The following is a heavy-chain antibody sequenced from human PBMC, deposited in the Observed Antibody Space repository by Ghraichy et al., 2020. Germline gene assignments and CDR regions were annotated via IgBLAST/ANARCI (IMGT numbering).Heavy chain of an antibody. CDR3: ASGLGYYYFAMDV. V-gene: IGHV3-33*01. Sequence: GGSLRLSCVASGFSFSTNGMHWVRQAPGKGLEWVAVIWFDGSNEDYADSVKGRFTISRDNSKNTLYLHMRGLRVEDTAVYYCASGLGYYYFAMDVWGQGTTVTVS. J-gene: IGHJ6*02. CDR2: IWFDGSNE. CDR1: GFSFSTNG. D-gene: IGHD5-12*01.